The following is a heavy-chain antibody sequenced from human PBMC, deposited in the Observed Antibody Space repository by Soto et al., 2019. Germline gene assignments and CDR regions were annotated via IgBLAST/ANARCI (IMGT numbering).Heavy chain of an antibody. D-gene: IGHD4-17*01. J-gene: IGHJ6*02. CDR1: GFTFSSYG. CDR2: IAYEGSTK. Sequence: QVQLVESGGGVVQPGRSLRLSCAASGFTFSSYGMHWVRQAPGKGLEWVAVIAYEGSTKYYANSVKGRFTISKDNSKNTLYLQMNSLRAEDTAVYYCARRDYGGNPNVYGMDVWGQGTTVTVSS. V-gene: IGHV3-30*03. CDR3: ARRDYGGNPNVYGMDV.